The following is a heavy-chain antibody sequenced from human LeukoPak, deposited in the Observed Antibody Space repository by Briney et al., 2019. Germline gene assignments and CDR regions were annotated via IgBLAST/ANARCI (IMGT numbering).Heavy chain of an antibody. CDR3: ARGARRFGELLWTFDY. CDR1: GFTFSSYA. V-gene: IGHV3-30-3*01. D-gene: IGHD3-10*01. J-gene: IGHJ4*02. CDR2: ISYDGSNK. Sequence: GGSLRLSCAASGFTFSSYAMHWVRQAPGRGLEWVAVISYDGSNKYYADSVKGRFTISRDNSKNTLYLQMNSLRAEDTAVYYCARGARRFGELLWTFDYWGQGTLVTVSS.